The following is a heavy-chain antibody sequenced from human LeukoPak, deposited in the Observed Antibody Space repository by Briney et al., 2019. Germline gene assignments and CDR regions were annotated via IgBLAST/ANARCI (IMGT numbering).Heavy chain of an antibody. CDR1: GGTFSSYA. D-gene: IGHD1-26*01. CDR3: ARVSPGGPFDY. V-gene: IGHV1-69*04. CDR2: IIPILGIA. Sequence: SVKVSCKASGGTFSSYAISWVRQAPGQGLEWMGRIIPILGIANYAQKFQGRVTITADKSTSTAYMELSSLRSEDTAVYYCARVSPGGPFDYWGRGTLVTVSS. J-gene: IGHJ4*02.